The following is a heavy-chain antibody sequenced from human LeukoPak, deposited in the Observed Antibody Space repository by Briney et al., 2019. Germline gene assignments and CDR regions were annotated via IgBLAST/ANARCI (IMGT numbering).Heavy chain of an antibody. CDR2: IIPIFGTA. CDR3: ARMGSCSGGSCYSVDYYYYMDV. Sequence: GASVKVSCKASGGTFSSYAISWVRQAPGQGLEWMGGIIPIFGTANYAQKFQGRVKINADKSTSTAYMELSSLRSEDTAVYCCARMGSCSGGSCYSVDYYYYMDVWGKGTTVTVSS. D-gene: IGHD2-15*01. J-gene: IGHJ6*03. CDR1: GGTFSSYA. V-gene: IGHV1-69*06.